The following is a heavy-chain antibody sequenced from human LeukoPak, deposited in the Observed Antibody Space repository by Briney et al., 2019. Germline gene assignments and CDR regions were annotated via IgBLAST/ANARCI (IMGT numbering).Heavy chain of an antibody. Sequence: ASVKVSCMASGYTFTSYAMHWVRQAPGQRLEWMGWINAGNGNTKYSQKFQGRVTITRDTSASTAYMELSSLRSEDTAVYYCARDLWGSGWRFDYWGQGTLVTVSS. CDR3: ARDLWGSGWRFDY. CDR1: GYTFTSYA. V-gene: IGHV1-3*01. CDR2: INAGNGNT. J-gene: IGHJ4*02. D-gene: IGHD6-19*01.